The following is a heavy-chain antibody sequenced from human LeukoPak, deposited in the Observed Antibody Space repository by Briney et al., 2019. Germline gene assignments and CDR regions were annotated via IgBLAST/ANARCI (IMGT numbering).Heavy chain of an antibody. J-gene: IGHJ4*02. V-gene: IGHV3-21*01. Sequence: GGSLRLSCAASGFSFSSYSMNWVRQAPGKGPEWVSSIGSSSNYIYYADSVKGRFTVSRDNAKNFLYLQMNSLRAEDTAVYYCARDRLGMTEDWWGQGTLVTVSS. CDR3: ARDRLGMTEDW. CDR1: GFSFSSYS. CDR2: IGSSSNYI. D-gene: IGHD3-9*01.